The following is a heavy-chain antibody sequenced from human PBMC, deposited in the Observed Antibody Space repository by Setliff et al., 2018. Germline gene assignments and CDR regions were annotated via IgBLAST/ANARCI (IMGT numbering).Heavy chain of an antibody. CDR2: IYYSGST. CDR1: GGSISSHY. V-gene: IGHV4-59*11. D-gene: IGHD5-18*01. Sequence: SETLSLTCTVSGGSISSHYWSWIRQPPGKGLEWIGSIYYSGSTNYNPSLKSRVTISVDTSKNQFSLKLSSVTAADTAAYYCAREDTAMATYYYGMDVWGQGTTVTVSS. CDR3: AREDTAMATYYYGMDV. J-gene: IGHJ6*02.